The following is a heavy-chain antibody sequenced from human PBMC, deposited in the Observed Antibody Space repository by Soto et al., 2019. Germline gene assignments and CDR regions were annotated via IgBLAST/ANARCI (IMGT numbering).Heavy chain of an antibody. CDR2: ISYDGSNK. Sequence: QVQLVESGGGVVQPGRSLRLSCAASGFTFSSYGMHWVRQAPGKGLEWVAVISYDGSNKYYADSVKGRFTIARDNSKNTLYLQMNSLRAEDTAVYYCAQVVGDVAGPFDYWGQGTLVTVSS. CDR1: GFTFSSYG. D-gene: IGHD6-19*01. V-gene: IGHV3-30*18. CDR3: AQVVGDVAGPFDY. J-gene: IGHJ4*02.